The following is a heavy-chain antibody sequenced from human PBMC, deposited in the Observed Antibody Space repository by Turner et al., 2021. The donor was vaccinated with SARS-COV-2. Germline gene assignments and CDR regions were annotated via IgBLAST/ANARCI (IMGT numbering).Heavy chain of an antibody. Sequence: EVQLLEYGGGLVQPGGSLKLSCAASGFPFSSHASSGVRQAPGKGVVWVSTISGGGDATYYAVSVKGRFAISRDNSKNTLYLQIHSLRAEDTALYFCARRGDNWGFHDYWGQGTLVTVSS. CDR3: ARRGDNWGFHDY. CDR2: ISGGGDAT. J-gene: IGHJ4*02. CDR1: GFPFSSHA. V-gene: IGHV3-23*01. D-gene: IGHD7-27*01.